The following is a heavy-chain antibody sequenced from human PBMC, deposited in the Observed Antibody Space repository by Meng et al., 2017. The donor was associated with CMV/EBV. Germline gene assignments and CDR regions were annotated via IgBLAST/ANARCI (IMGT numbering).Heavy chain of an antibody. Sequence: SETLSLTCTVSGYSISSGYYWGWIRQPPGKELEWIGSIHHSGNTYYNPSLKSRVTISVDTSKNQFSLKLSSVTAADTAVYYCARTNSQWELLRNPTIGAFDIWGQGTMVTVSS. V-gene: IGHV4-38-2*02. D-gene: IGHD1-26*01. J-gene: IGHJ3*02. CDR3: ARTNSQWELLRNPTIGAFDI. CDR1: GYSISSGYY. CDR2: IHHSGNT.